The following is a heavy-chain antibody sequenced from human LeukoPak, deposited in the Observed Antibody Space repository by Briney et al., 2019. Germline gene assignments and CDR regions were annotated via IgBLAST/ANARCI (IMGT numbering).Heavy chain of an antibody. CDR1: GFTVSSNY. D-gene: IGHD4-17*01. V-gene: IGHV3-53*01. J-gene: IGHJ4*02. CDR3: ARGSNTVTEFDY. CDR2: IYSGGST. Sequence: GGSLRLSCAASGFTVSSNYMSWVRQAPGKGLEWVSVIYSGGSTYYADSVKGRFTISRDNSKNTLFLQMNSLRAEDTAVYYCARGSNTVTEFDYWGQGTLVTVPS.